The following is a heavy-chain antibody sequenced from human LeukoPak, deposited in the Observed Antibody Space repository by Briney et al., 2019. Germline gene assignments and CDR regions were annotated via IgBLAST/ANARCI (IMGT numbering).Heavy chain of an antibody. CDR1: GFTFSAYA. D-gene: IGHD1-26*01. J-gene: IGHJ4*02. CDR3: AKGFYSGNYYRIDY. V-gene: IGHV3-23*01. CDR2: ISGSGSLT. Sequence: GGSLRLSCAASGFTFSAYAMSWVRQAPVKGLEWVSTISGSGSLTYYADSVKGRFTISRDNSKNTLSLQMNSLRAEDTAVYFCAKGFYSGNYYRIDYWGQGTLVTVSS.